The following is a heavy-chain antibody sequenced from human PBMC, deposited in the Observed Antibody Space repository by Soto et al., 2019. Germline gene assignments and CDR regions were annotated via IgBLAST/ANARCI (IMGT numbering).Heavy chain of an antibody. CDR2: IYYSGST. Sequence: SETLSLTCTVSGGSISSGDYYWSWIRQPPGKGLEWIGYIYYSGSTYYNPSLKSRVTISVDTSKNQFSLKLSSVTAADTAVYYCARDQEAAGGLYYWGQGTLVTVSS. J-gene: IGHJ4*02. CDR3: ARDQEAAGGLYY. CDR1: GGSISSGDYY. D-gene: IGHD6-13*01. V-gene: IGHV4-30-4*01.